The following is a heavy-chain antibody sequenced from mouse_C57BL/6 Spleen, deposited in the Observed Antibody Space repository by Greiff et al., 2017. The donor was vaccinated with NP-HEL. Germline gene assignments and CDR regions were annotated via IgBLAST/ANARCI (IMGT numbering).Heavy chain of an antibody. CDR1: GFTFSDYG. CDR2: ISSGSSTI. Sequence: EVQRVESGGGLVKPGGSLKLSCAASGFTFSDYGMHWVRQAPEKGLEWVAYISSGSSTIYYADTVKGRFTISRDNAKNTLFLQMTSLRSEDTAMYYCANYYGSSYSAWFAYWGQGTLVTVSA. D-gene: IGHD1-1*01. V-gene: IGHV5-17*01. CDR3: ANYYGSSYSAWFAY. J-gene: IGHJ3*01.